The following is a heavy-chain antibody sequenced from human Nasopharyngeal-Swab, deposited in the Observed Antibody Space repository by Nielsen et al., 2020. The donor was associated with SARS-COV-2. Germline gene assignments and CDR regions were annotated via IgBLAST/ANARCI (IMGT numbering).Heavy chain of an antibody. V-gene: IGHV3-9*01. CDR3: AKDAVRHSTASSSWYNWFDP. Sequence: GGSLRLSCAPSGFTFDAYAMHWVRHAPGNGLEWVSGISWNSGSIGYADSVKGRFTISRDNAKNSLYLQMNSLRAEDTALYYCAKDAVRHSTASSSWYNWFDPWGQGTLVTVSS. D-gene: IGHD6-13*01. CDR2: ISWNSGSI. CDR1: GFTFDAYA. J-gene: IGHJ5*02.